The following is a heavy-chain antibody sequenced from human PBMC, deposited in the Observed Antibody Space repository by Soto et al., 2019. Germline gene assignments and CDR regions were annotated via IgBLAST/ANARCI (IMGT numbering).Heavy chain of an antibody. CDR3: ASGPEAAAAYVMDV. CDR1: GFTFSSYG. CDR2: IWYDGSNK. J-gene: IGHJ6*02. V-gene: IGHV3-33*01. Sequence: GGSLRLSCAASGFTFSSYGMHWVRQAPGKGLEWVAVIWYDGSNKYYADSVKGRFTISRDNSKNTLYLQMNSLRAEDTAVYYCASGPEAAAAYVMDVCGQGTTVTVSS. D-gene: IGHD6-13*01.